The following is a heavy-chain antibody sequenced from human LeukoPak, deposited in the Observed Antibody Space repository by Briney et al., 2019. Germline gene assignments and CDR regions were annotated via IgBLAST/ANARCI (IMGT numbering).Heavy chain of an antibody. CDR1: GFTFSSYA. CDR2: ISGSGGST. D-gene: IGHD2-2*01. Sequence: GGSLRLSCAASGFTFSSYAMSWVRQAPGKGLEWVSAISGSGGSTYYADSVKGRFTISRDNSKNTLYLQMNSLRAEDTAVYYCAKRNHCSSTSCYVGGYFDYWGQGTLVTVSS. CDR3: AKRNHCSSTSCYVGGYFDY. J-gene: IGHJ4*02. V-gene: IGHV3-23*01.